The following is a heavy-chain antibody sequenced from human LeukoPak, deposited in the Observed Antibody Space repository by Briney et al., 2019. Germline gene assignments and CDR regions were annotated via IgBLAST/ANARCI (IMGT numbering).Heavy chain of an antibody. Sequence: GGSLRLSCAASGFTFSSYGMHWVRQAPGKGLEWVAVIWYDGSNKYYADSVKGRFTISRDNSKNTLYLQMNSLIAEDTAVDYCARGPYGSGSYSWFDPWGQGTLVTVSS. D-gene: IGHD3-10*01. CDR3: ARGPYGSGSYSWFDP. CDR1: GFTFSSYG. CDR2: IWYDGSNK. V-gene: IGHV3-33*01. J-gene: IGHJ5*02.